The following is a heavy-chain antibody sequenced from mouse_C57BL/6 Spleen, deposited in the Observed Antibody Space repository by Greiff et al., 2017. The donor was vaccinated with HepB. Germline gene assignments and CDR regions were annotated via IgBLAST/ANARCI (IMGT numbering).Heavy chain of an antibody. CDR2: INPSNGGT. J-gene: IGHJ1*03. CDR1: GYTFTSYW. D-gene: IGHD1-1*01. CDR3: ARLTTVVEGWYVDV. V-gene: IGHV1-53*01. Sequence: VQLQQSGTELVKPGASVKLSCKASGYTFTSYWMHWVKQRPGQGLEWIGNINPSNGGTNYNEKFKSKATLTVDKSSSTAYMQLSSLASEDSAIYYCARLTTVVEGWYVDVWGTGTTVTVSS.